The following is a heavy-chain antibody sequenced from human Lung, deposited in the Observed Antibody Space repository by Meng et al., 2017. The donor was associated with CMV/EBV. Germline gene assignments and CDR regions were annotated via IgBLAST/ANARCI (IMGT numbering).Heavy chain of an antibody. D-gene: IGHD3-22*01. J-gene: IGHJ4*02. CDR1: GDSVSSNSAT. CDR2: TYYKSKWNH. Sequence: SETLSLTCAISGDSVSSNSATWNWIRQSPSRGLEWLGRTYYKSKWNHDYAVSVKSRISFNPDTSKNQFSLQLSSVTPEDTAVYYCARVFGDITGYVFDYXGQRXLVTVSS. CDR3: ARVFGDITGYVFDY. V-gene: IGHV6-1*01.